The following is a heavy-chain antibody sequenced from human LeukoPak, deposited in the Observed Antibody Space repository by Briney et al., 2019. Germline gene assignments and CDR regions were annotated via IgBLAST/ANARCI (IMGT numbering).Heavy chain of an antibody. CDR1: GYTFTGYY. J-gene: IGHJ5*02. CDR2: INPNSGGT. Sequence: ASVKVSCKASGYTFTGYYMHWVRQAPGQGLEWMGRINPNSGGTNYAQKFQGRVTMTRDTSISTAYMELSRLRSDDTAVYYCARDPITSGWYGRLSRLYNWFDPWGQGTLVTVPS. D-gene: IGHD6-19*01. CDR3: ARDPITSGWYGRLSRLYNWFDP. V-gene: IGHV1-2*06.